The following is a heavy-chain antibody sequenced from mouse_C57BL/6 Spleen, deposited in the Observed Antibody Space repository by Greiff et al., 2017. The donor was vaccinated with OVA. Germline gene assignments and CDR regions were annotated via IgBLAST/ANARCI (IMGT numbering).Heavy chain of an antibody. CDR1: GYTFTDYY. D-gene: IGHD6-2*01. J-gene: IGHJ1*03. CDR3: ARDFSWYFDV. Sequence: EVQLQQSGPELVKPGASVKISCKASGYTFTDYYMNWVKQSHGKSLEWIGDINPNNGGTSYNQKFKGKATLTVDKSSSTAYMELRSLTSEDSAVYYCARDFSWYFDVWGTGTTVTVSS. CDR2: INPNNGGT. V-gene: IGHV1-26*01.